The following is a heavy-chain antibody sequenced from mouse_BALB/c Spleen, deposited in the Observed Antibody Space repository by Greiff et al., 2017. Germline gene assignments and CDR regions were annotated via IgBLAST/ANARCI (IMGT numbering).Heavy chain of an antibody. CDR1: GYTFTSYW. V-gene: IGHV1-7*01. CDR3: ARDRGAPGY. Sequence: QVQLQQSGAELAKPGASVKMSCKASGYTFTSYWMHWVKQRPGQGLEWIGYINPSTGYTEYNQKFKDKATLTADKSSSTAYMQLSSLTSEDSAVYYCARDRGAPGYWGQGTTLTVSS. CDR2: INPSTGYT. J-gene: IGHJ2*01.